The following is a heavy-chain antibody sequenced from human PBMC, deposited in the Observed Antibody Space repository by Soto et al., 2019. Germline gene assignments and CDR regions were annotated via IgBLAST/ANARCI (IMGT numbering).Heavy chain of an antibody. Sequence: EEHLAESGGGLVQPGRSLGLSCVASGFSINSYDLNWVRQPPGKGLEWVASIRGSGTTMYYADSVKGRFTISRDNAKNLLSLQMDSLRVEDTAIYFCARRGTYCSDMSCYEGFVHYYGMDVWGQGTTVTVSS. CDR1: GFSINSYD. CDR3: ARRGTYCSDMSCYEGFVHYYGMDV. V-gene: IGHV3-48*03. CDR2: IRGSGTTM. J-gene: IGHJ6*02. D-gene: IGHD2-2*01.